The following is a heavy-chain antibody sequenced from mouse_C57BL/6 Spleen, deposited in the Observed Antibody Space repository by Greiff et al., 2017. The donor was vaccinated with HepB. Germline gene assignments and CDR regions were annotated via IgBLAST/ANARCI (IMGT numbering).Heavy chain of an antibody. V-gene: IGHV1-20*01. J-gene: IGHJ2*01. CDR1: GYSFTGYF. CDR3: ARWGGDFFDY. D-gene: IGHD2-13*01. CDR2: INPYNGDT. Sequence: EVKLMESGPELVKPGDSVKISCKASGYSFTGYFMNWVMQSHGKSLEWIGRINPYNGDTFYNQKFKGKATLTVDKSSSTAHMELRSLTSEDSAVYYCARWGGDFFDYWGKGTTLTVAS.